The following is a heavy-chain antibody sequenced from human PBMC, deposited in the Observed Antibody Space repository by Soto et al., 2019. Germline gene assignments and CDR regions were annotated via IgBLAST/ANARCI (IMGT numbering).Heavy chain of an antibody. J-gene: IGHJ5*02. CDR2: IYYSGST. Sequence: SETLALTCTVSGGSISSSRYDWGWIRQPPGKGLEWIGSIYYSGSTYYNPSLKSRVTISVDTSKNQFSLKLSSVTAADTAVYYCVCARVDNYDFWSGYYYWFDTWGQGTLVTVSS. V-gene: IGHV4-39*01. CDR3: VCARVDNYDFWSGYYYWFDT. D-gene: IGHD3-3*01. CDR1: GGSISSSRYD.